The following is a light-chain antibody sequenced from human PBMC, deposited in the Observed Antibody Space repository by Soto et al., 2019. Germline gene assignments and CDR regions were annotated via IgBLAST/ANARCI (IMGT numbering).Light chain of an antibody. CDR1: ESIRIH. CDR2: AAS. CDR3: QQRSNWPPGMT. J-gene: IGKJ5*01. V-gene: IGKV1-39*01. Sequence: DIQMPQSPSSPSAYIGGRVSIICRAFESIRIHLNWYQQKPGKAPRLLIYAASRLQSGVPSRFSGIGSGTDFSLTIRSLEPEEFAVYYSQQRSNWPPGMTFGQGTRLEIK.